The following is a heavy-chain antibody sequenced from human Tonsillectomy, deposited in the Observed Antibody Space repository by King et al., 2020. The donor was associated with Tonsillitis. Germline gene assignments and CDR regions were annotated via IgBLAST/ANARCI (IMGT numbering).Heavy chain of an antibody. Sequence: VQLVESGGGLVKPGGSLRLSCAASGFTFSSYSLDWVRQAPGKGLEWVSSISGNSRYKYYADSVKGRFTISRDNAKNSLYLQLDTLRVDDTAVYYCAREGLATMAAAGSGFDVWGPGTMVTVSS. J-gene: IGHJ6*02. V-gene: IGHV3-21*06. CDR3: AREGLATMAAAGSGFDV. CDR1: GFTFSSYS. D-gene: IGHD6-13*01. CDR2: ISGNSRYK.